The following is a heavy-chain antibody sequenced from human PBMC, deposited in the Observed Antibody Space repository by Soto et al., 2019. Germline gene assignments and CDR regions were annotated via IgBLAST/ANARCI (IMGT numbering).Heavy chain of an antibody. CDR1: GFTLSSYA. CDR2: ISGSGGST. J-gene: IGHJ3*02. Sequence: GGSLRLSCAASGFTLSSYAMNWVRQAPGKGLEWVSAISGSGGSTYYADSVKGRFTISRDSSKNTLYLQMNSLRAEDTAVYYCAKGNSWSPALVLDIWGQGTMVTVS. V-gene: IGHV3-23*01. D-gene: IGHD1-7*01. CDR3: AKGNSWSPALVLDI.